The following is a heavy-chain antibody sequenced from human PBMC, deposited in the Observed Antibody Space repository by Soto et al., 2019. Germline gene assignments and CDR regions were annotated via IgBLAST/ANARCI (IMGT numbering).Heavy chain of an antibody. D-gene: IGHD3-10*01. CDR1: GFTFSNYA. CDR2: ISGSGGSI. J-gene: IGHJ3*02. CDR3: ARDSSYYLLFHDAFAI. Sequence: GGSLRLCCAASGFTFSNYAMSWVRQAPGKGLEWVSAISGSGGSIYYADSVKGRFTISRDNSKNTLYLQMNRLRAEDTAVYYCARDSSYYLLFHDAFAIWGQGTMVTVSS. V-gene: IGHV3-23*01.